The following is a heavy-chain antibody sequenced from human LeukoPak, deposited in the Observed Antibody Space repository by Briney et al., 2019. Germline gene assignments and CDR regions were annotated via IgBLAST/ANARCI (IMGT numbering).Heavy chain of an antibody. CDR3: ARGADSSGYYSIFYFDY. V-gene: IGHV4-59*01. J-gene: IGHJ4*02. Sequence: SESLSLTCIVSGGSISSYYWNWVRQPPGKGLGWIGYIYYSGSTNYNPSLKSRVTISVDTSKYQLSLKLSSVTAADTAVYYCARGADSSGYYSIFYFDYWGQGTLVTVSS. D-gene: IGHD3-22*01. CDR2: IYYSGST. CDR1: GGSISSYY.